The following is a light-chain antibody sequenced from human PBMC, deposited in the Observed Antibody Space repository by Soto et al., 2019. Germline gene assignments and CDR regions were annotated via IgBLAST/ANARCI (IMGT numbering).Light chain of an antibody. CDR1: QSVSSN. Sequence: EIVLTQSPATLSFSPGERATLSCRASQSVSSNLAWYQQKPGQAPRLLISGASTRATGIPARFSGTGSGTEFTLTISSLQSEDFAFYYCQQYNVWPPTFGQGTKVDIK. CDR3: QQYNVWPPT. V-gene: IGKV3-15*01. CDR2: GAS. J-gene: IGKJ1*01.